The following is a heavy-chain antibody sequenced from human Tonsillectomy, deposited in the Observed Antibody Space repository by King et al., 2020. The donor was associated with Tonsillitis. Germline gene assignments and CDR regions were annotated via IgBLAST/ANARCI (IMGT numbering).Heavy chain of an antibody. CDR2: INPNSGGT. Sequence: QLVQSGAEVKKPGASVKVSCKASGYTFTGYYMHWVRQAPGQGLEWMGWINPNSGGTNYAQKFQGRVTMTWDTSITTAYMELSRVKSDDTAVYYCARGGWGYGDEIYYFDYWGQGTLVTVS. D-gene: IGHD4-17*01. CDR1: GYTFTGYY. V-gene: IGHV1-2*02. CDR3: ARGGWGYGDEIYYFDY. J-gene: IGHJ4*02.